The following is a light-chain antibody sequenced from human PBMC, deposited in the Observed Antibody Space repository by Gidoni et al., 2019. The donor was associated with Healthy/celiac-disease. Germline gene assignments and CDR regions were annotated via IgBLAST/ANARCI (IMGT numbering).Light chain of an antibody. CDR2: AAS. V-gene: IGKV1-39*01. J-gene: IGKJ5*01. CDR1: QSISSY. CDR3: QQSYSTPT. Sequence: DIQMTQSPSSLSASVGDRVTITCRASQSISSYLNWYQPKPGKAPKLLIYAASSLQSGVPSRFSGSGSGTDFTLTISSLQPEDFATYYCQQSYSTPTFGQGTRLELK.